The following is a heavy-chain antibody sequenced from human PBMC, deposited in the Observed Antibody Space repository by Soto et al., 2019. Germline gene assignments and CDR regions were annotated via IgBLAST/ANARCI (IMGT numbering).Heavy chain of an antibody. CDR1: GGSISSGGYY. CDR3: ARRVATIDGIDY. D-gene: IGHD5-12*01. V-gene: IGHV4-31*03. CDR2: IYYSGST. Sequence: ASETLSLTCTVSGGSISSGGYYWSWIRQHPGKGLEWIGYIYYSGSTYYNPSLKSRVTISVDTSKNQFSLKLSSVTAADTAVYYCARRVATIDGIDYWGQGTLVTVSS. J-gene: IGHJ4*02.